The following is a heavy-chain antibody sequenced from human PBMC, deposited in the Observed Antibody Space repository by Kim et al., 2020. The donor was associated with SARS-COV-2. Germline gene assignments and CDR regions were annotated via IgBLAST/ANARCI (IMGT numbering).Heavy chain of an antibody. J-gene: IGHJ4*02. V-gene: IGHV3-9*01. D-gene: IGHD6-19*01. Sequence: GGSLRLSCAASGFTFDDYAMHWVRQAPGKGLEWVSGISWNSGSIGYADSVKGRFTISRDNAKNSLYLQMNSLRAEDTALYYCAKDVRVAGTRGGGLFDYWGQGTLVTVSS. CDR3: AKDVRVAGTRGGGLFDY. CDR1: GFTFDDYA. CDR2: ISWNSGSI.